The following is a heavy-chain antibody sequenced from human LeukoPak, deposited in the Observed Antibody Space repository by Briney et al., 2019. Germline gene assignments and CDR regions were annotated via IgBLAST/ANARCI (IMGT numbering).Heavy chain of an antibody. CDR2: ITTGSHYI. V-gene: IGHV3-21*01. D-gene: IGHD2-2*01. CDR1: GFIFSTYD. CDR3: ARDSEGYCSSTSCYEGYFDY. Sequence: GGSLRLSCAASGFIFSTYDMNWVRQAPGKGLEWVSLITTGSHYIYYADSVKGRFTIPRDNAKSSLFLQMNSLRAEDTAVYYCARDSEGYCSSTSCYEGYFDYWGQGTLVTVSS. J-gene: IGHJ4*02.